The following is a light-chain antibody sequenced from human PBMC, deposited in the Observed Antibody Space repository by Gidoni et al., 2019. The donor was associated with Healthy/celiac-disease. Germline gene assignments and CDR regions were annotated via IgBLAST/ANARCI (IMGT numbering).Light chain of an antibody. CDR1: QSVSSSY. V-gene: IGKV3-20*01. J-gene: IGKJ1*01. CDR2: GAS. Sequence: EIVLTQSPGTLSLSPGERATLSCRASQSVSSSYLAWYQQKPGQAPRLLIYGASGRATGIPDRVSGSGSGTDFTLTISRLEPEDFAVYYCQQYGSSPLWTFGQXTKVEIK. CDR3: QQYGSSPLWT.